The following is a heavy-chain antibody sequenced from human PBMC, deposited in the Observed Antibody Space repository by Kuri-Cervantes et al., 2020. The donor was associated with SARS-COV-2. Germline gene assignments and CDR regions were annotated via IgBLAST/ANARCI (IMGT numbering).Heavy chain of an antibody. J-gene: IGHJ6*03. V-gene: IGHV4-39*01. CDR1: GGSISSSSYY. CDR3: ARVETSHYSSYYMDV. Sequence: SETLSLTCTVSGGSISSSSYYWGWIRQPPGKGLEWIGSIYYSGSTYYNPSLKSRVTISVDTSKNQFSLKLSSVTAADTAVYYCARVETSHYSSYYMDVWGKGTTVTVSS. CDR2: IYYSGST.